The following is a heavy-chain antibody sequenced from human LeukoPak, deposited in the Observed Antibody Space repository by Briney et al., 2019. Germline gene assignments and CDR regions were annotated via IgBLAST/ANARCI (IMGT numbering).Heavy chain of an antibody. CDR3: ARVSRWRGSGYKDY. CDR2: INPNSGGT. J-gene: IGHJ4*02. D-gene: IGHD5-24*01. Sequence: AASVKVSCKASGYTFTSYYMHWVRQAPGQGLEWMGWINPNSGGTNYAQKFQGRVTMTRDTSISTAYMELSRLRSDDTAVYYCARVSRWRGSGYKDYWGQGTLVTVSS. CDR1: GYTFTSYY. V-gene: IGHV1-2*02.